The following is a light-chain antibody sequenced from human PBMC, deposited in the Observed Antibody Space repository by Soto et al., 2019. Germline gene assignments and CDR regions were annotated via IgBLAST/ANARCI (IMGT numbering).Light chain of an antibody. CDR1: SSDVGGYRY. V-gene: IGLV2-14*01. J-gene: IGLJ2*01. CDR2: EVS. CDR3: SSYASNTLLL. Sequence: QSALTQPASVSGSPGQSITISCTGTSSDVGGYRYVSWYQHHPGKAPKLIIYEVSYRPSGVSARFSGSKSGNTASLTISGLRAEDEADDYCSSYASNTLLLFGGGTKLTVL.